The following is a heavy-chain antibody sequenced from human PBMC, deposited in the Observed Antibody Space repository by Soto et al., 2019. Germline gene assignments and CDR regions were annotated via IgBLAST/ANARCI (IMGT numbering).Heavy chain of an antibody. CDR2: IRSKANSYAT. V-gene: IGHV3-73*01. D-gene: IGHD3-10*01. CDR3: TMGLLWFGAY. Sequence: TGGSLRLSCAASGFTFSGSAMHRVRQASGKGLEWVGRIRSKANSYATAYAASVKGRFTISRDDSKNTAYLQMNSLKTEDTAVYYCTMGLLWFGAYWGQGTLVTVSS. J-gene: IGHJ4*02. CDR1: GFTFSGSA.